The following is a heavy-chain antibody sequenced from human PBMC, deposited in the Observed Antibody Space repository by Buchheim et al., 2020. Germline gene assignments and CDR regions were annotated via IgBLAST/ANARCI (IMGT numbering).Heavy chain of an antibody. CDR3: ARVAGGLELLRSDYYGMDV. CDR1: GFTFSSYS. J-gene: IGHJ6*02. Sequence: EVQLVESGGGLVKPGGSLRLSCAASGFTFSSYSMNWVRQAPGKGLEWVSSISSSSSYIYYADSVKGRFTISRDNAKNSLYLQMNSLRAEDTAVYYCARVAGGLELLRSDYYGMDVWGQGTT. CDR2: ISSSSSYI. D-gene: IGHD1-7*01. V-gene: IGHV3-21*01.